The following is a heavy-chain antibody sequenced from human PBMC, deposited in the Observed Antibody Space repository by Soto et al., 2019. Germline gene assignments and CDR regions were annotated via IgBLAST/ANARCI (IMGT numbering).Heavy chain of an antibody. CDR2: IFSNDEK. D-gene: IGHD2-2*01. Sequence: QVTLKESGPVLVKPTETLTLTCTVSGFSLSNARMGVSWIRQPPGKALEWLAHIFSNDEKSYSTSLKSRLTTSTDTSKSQGVLTMTHMDPVDTATYYCARIQGYCLSTSCYAGDHWGQGTLVTVSS. CDR3: ARIQGYCLSTSCYAGDH. CDR1: GFSLSNARMG. J-gene: IGHJ4*02. V-gene: IGHV2-26*01.